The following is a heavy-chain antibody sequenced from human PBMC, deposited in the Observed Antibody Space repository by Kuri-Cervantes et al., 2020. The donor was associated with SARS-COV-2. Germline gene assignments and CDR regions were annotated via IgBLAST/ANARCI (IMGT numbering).Heavy chain of an antibody. CDR2: INHSGST. CDR1: GGSLSNYY. CDR3: ARDHALPHIAAAGTDPWDAFDI. D-gene: IGHD6-13*01. J-gene: IGHJ3*02. Sequence: GSLRLSCAVYGGSLSNYYWSWIRQPPEKGLEWIGEINHSGSTYYNSSLESRVTISIDTSKNQFSLKLSSVTAADTAVYYCARDHALPHIAAAGTDPWDAFDIWGQGTMVTVSS. V-gene: IGHV4-34*01.